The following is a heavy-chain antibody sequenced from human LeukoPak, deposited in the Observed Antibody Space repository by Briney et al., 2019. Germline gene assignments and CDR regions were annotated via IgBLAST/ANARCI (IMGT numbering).Heavy chain of an antibody. Sequence: GGSLRLSCLASGFTFSSFIMNWVRQAPGKGLEWVSYIGGSSSIIYYADSVKGRFTISRDNAKNSVYLQMNSLRDEDTAVYYCARAPGTTYDYWGQGTLVTVSS. V-gene: IGHV3-48*02. J-gene: IGHJ4*02. CDR1: GFTFSSFI. CDR3: ARAPGTTYDY. D-gene: IGHD4-11*01. CDR2: IGGSSSII.